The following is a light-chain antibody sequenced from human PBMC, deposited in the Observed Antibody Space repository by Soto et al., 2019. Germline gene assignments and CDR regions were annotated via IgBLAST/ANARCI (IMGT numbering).Light chain of an antibody. Sequence: QSVLTQPASVSGSPGQSITISCTGTSSDVGGYNYVSWYQQHPGKAPKLMIYDVSNRPSGVSNRFSGSKSGNTASLTISGLQAEDEADDYCSSYTSSSTLRLVFGTGTKLTVL. J-gene: IGLJ1*01. CDR1: SSDVGGYNY. CDR3: SSYTSSSTLRLV. CDR2: DVS. V-gene: IGLV2-14*01.